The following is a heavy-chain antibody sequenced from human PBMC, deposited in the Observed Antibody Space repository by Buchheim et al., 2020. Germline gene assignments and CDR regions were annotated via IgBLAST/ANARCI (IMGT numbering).Heavy chain of an antibody. V-gene: IGHV1-69*02. J-gene: IGHJ4*02. CDR3: ASGYYDSSGYLNNFDY. CDR2: IIPVLGVA. Sequence: QVQLVQSGAEVKKPGSSVKVSCKASGGTFSSYTISWVRQAPGQGLEWMGRIIPVLGVANYAQKVKGRVTITADKSTSTAYMELSSLRSEDTAMYYCASGYYDSSGYLNNFDYWGQGTL. D-gene: IGHD3-22*01. CDR1: GGTFSSYT.